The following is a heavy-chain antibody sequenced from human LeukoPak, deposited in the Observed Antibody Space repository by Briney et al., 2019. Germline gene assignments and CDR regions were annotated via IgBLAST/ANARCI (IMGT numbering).Heavy chain of an antibody. J-gene: IGHJ4*02. Sequence: SETLSLTCTVSGGSISSYYWSWIRQPPGKGLEWIGYIYYSGSTNYNPSLKSRVTISVDTSKNQFSLKLSSVTAADTAVYYCARHTTDYDILTGYLPTFDYWGQGTLVTVSS. V-gene: IGHV4-59*08. D-gene: IGHD3-9*01. CDR1: GGSISSYY. CDR2: IYYSGST. CDR3: ARHTTDYDILTGYLPTFDY.